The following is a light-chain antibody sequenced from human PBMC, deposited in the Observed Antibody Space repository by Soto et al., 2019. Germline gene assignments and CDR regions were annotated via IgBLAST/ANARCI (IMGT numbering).Light chain of an antibody. V-gene: IGKV3-11*01. CDR3: QQRSNWPPT. Sequence: EIVLTQSPATLSLSPGERATLSCRASQSVSSYLAWYQQKPGQAPRLLIYDASNRATGIPARFSGSGSGTDFTLTISSLEPEDLAVYDCQQRSNWPPTCGQGTKLEIK. CDR2: DAS. CDR1: QSVSSY. J-gene: IGKJ2*01.